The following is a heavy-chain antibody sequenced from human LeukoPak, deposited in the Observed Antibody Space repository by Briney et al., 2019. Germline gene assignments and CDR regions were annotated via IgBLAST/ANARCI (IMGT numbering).Heavy chain of an antibody. D-gene: IGHD5-24*01. V-gene: IGHV4-39*01. CDR2: IYYSGST. CDR3: ARIDVKDGYSHFDY. CDR1: GGSISSSSYY. Sequence: KTSETLSLTCTVSGGSISSSSYYWGWIRQPPGKGLEWIGSIYYSGSTYYNPSLKSRVTISVDTSKNQFSLKPSSVTAADTAVYYCARIDVKDGYSHFDYWGQGTLVTVSS. J-gene: IGHJ4*02.